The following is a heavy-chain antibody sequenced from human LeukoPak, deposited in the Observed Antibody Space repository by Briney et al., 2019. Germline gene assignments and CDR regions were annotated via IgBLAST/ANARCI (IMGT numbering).Heavy chain of an antibody. Sequence: PSETLSLSCPVHRGSLSNGSHYRSWSRQPPGKGLEWIGHVYYSGSTSYNPSLKGRVTISVDTSKDQFSLKLSSVTAAETAVYYCARDNWKYTSSMDVWGQGTTGTVSS. CDR1: RGSLSNGSHY. V-gene: IGHV4-61*01. CDR2: VYYSGST. J-gene: IGHJ6*02. D-gene: IGHD1-20*01. CDR3: ARDNWKYTSSMDV.